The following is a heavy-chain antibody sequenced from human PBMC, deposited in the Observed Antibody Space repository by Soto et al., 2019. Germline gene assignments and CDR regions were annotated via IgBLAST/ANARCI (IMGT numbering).Heavy chain of an antibody. V-gene: IGHV3-30*03. CDR3: ATLPAWLQIHNDAFDI. CDR1: GFTFRTYA. D-gene: IGHD5-12*01. J-gene: IGHJ3*02. Sequence: QVQLVESGGGEVQPGRSLRLSCAASGFTFRTYAMHWVRQAPGKGLEWVALLSYDGTTKFYADSVKGRFTISRDNFENTLHLQMNSLRAEDTAVYYCATLPAWLQIHNDAFDIWGQGTMVTVSS. CDR2: LSYDGTTK.